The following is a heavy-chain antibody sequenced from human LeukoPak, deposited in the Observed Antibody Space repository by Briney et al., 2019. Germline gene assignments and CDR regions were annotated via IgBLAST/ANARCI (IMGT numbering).Heavy chain of an antibody. Sequence: GGSLRLSCAASGFTVSSNYMSRVRQAPGKGLEWVSVIYSGGNTYYADSVKGRFTISRDNSKNTLYLQMNSLRAEDTAVYYCASLPYSAPFSFDYWGQGTLVTVSS. CDR2: IYSGGNT. V-gene: IGHV3-53*01. J-gene: IGHJ4*02. D-gene: IGHD2-15*01. CDR1: GFTVSSNY. CDR3: ASLPYSAPFSFDY.